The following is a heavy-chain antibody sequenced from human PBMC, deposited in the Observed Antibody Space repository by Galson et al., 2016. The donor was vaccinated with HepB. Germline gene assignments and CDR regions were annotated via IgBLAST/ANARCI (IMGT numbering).Heavy chain of an antibody. D-gene: IGHD4-17*01. V-gene: IGHV3-23*01. Sequence: SLRLSCAASGFPFSSYAMSWVRQAPGKGLAWVSTISGAGTASYASSVKGRFTISRDNSKNTLDLQMDSLRVEDTALYFCFRVPRYYADYSSGVGDCWGQGTLLTVSS. J-gene: IGHJ4*02. CDR1: GFPFSSYA. CDR2: ISGAGTA. CDR3: FRVPRYYADYSSGVGDC.